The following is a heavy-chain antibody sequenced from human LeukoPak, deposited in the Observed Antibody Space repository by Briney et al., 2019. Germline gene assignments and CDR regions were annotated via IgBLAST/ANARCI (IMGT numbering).Heavy chain of an antibody. D-gene: IGHD7-27*01. CDR1: GFTFSSHG. CDR3: ARDRSTGSYFYFDY. V-gene: IGHV3-33*01. J-gene: IGHJ4*02. CDR2: IWYDGSDK. Sequence: PGGSLRLSCEASGFTFSSHGMHWVRQAPGKGLEWVAVIWYDGSDKYYADSVKGRFTISRDNSKNTLYLEMNSLRAEDTAVYYCARDRSTGSYFYFDYWGQGTLVTVSS.